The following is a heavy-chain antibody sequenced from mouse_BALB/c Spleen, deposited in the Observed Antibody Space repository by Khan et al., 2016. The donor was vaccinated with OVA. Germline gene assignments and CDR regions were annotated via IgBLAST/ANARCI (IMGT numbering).Heavy chain of an antibody. CDR3: ARIQGGDFDY. V-gene: IGHV3-2*02. J-gene: IGHJ2*01. CDR1: GYSITSDYA. Sequence: EVQLVESGPGLVKPSQSLSLTCTVTGYSITSDYAWNWIRQFPGNKLKWMGYISYSGNTKYNPSLKSRISITRDTSKNQFFLQLNFVTIEDTATYYCARIQGGDFDYWGQGTTLTVSS. CDR2: ISYSGNT. D-gene: IGHD3-2*02.